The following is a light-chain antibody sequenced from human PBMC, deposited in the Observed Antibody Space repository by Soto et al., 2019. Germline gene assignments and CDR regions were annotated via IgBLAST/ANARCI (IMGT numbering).Light chain of an antibody. CDR2: DAS. CDR1: QSVSSY. CDR3: QQRSKWPPYT. J-gene: IGKJ2*01. Sequence: EIVLTQSPATLSLSPGERATLSCRASQSVSSYLAWYQQKPGQAPRLLIYDASNRATGIPARFSGSGSGTDFTLTISSIEPEAFAVYYCQQRSKWPPYTFGQGTKLEIK. V-gene: IGKV3-11*01.